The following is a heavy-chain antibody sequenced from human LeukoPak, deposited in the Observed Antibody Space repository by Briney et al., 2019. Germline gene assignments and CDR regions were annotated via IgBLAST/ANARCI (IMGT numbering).Heavy chain of an antibody. CDR2: IRSKVYGGTT. D-gene: IGHD3-10*01. V-gene: IGHV3-49*04. J-gene: IGHJ4*02. CDR1: GFTFCDYA. Sequence: GGSLRLSCTASGFTFCDYAMSWVRQAPGKGLVGVGFIRSKVYGGTTEYAASVKGTFTISRDDSKSIAYLQMTRLKTADTAVYYCAGSFGPLTFFASWGEGTLVTVSS. CDR3: AGSFGPLTFFAS.